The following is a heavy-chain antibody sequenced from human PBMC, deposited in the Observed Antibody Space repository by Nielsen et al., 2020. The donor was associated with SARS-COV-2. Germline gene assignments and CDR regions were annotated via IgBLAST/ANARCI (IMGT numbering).Heavy chain of an antibody. CDR3: ASIDSSGYYGWAFDI. Sequence: GESLKISCAASGFTFDDYGMSWVRQAPGKGLEWVSGINWHGGSTGYADSVKGRFTISRDNAKNSLYLQMNSLRAEDTALYHCASIDSSGYYGWAFDIWGQGTMVTVSS. CDR2: INWHGGST. CDR1: GFTFDDYG. V-gene: IGHV3-20*01. D-gene: IGHD3-22*01. J-gene: IGHJ3*02.